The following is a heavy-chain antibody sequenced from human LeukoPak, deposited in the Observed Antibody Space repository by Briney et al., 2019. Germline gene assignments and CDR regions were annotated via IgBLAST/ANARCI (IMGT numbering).Heavy chain of an antibody. V-gene: IGHV3-11*01. J-gene: IGHJ5*02. CDR2: IRTDGSTV. CDR3: ARGARRPNH. Sequence: GGSLRLSCAASGFTFSDYYMSWIRQAPGKGLEWVAYIRTDGSTVSYADSLKGRCTISRDNTKNTLYLEMNSLRAEDTAVYYCARGARRPNHWGQGTLVTVSS. CDR1: GFTFSDYY.